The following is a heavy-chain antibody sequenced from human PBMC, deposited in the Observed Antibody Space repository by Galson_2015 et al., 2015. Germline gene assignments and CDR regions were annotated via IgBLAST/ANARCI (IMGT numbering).Heavy chain of an antibody. CDR1: GFTFDDYA. CDR2: ISWNSGSI. CDR3: AKSGGNERYYFDY. D-gene: IGHD4-23*01. Sequence: SLRLSCAASGFTFDDYAMHWVRQAPGKGLEWVSGISWNSGSIGYAGSVKGRFTISRDNAKNSLYLQMNSLRAEDTALYYCAKSGGNERYYFDYWGQGTLVTVSS. V-gene: IGHV3-9*01. J-gene: IGHJ4*02.